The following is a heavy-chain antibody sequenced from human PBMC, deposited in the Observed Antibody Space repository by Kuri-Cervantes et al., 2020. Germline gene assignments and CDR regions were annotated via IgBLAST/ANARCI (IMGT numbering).Heavy chain of an antibody. D-gene: IGHD3-10*01. V-gene: IGHV1-58*01. CDR2: IVVGSGNT. Sequence: SVKVSCKASGFTFTSSAVQWVRQARGQRLEWIGWIVVGSGNTNYAQKFQERVTITRDMSTSTAYMELSSLRSEDTAVYYCAADVHYGSGSNYYYYGMDVWGQGTTVTVSS. CDR3: AADVHYGSGSNYYYYGMDV. J-gene: IGHJ6*02. CDR1: GFTFTSSA.